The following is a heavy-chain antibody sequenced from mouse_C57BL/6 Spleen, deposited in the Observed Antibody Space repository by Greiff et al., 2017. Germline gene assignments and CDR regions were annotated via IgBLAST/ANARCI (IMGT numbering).Heavy chain of an antibody. CDR3: ARVYDYNYFDY. Sequence: VQLQESGAELARPGASVKLSCKASGYTFTSYGISWVKQRTGQGLEWIGEIYPRSGNTYYNEKFKGKATLTADKSSSTAYMELRSLTSEDSAVXFCARVYDYNYFDYWGQGTTLTVSS. J-gene: IGHJ2*01. D-gene: IGHD2-4*01. CDR2: IYPRSGNT. CDR1: GYTFTSYG. V-gene: IGHV1-81*01.